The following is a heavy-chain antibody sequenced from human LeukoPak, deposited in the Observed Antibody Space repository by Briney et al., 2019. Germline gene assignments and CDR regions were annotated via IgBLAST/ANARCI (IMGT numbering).Heavy chain of an antibody. CDR2: IIPILGIA. CDR3: ARAGIAAAGPDY. V-gene: IGHV1-69*04. D-gene: IGHD6-13*01. CDR1: GYTFTGYY. J-gene: IGHJ4*02. Sequence: ASVKVSCKASGYTFTGYYMHWVRQAPGQGLEWMGRIIPILGIANYAQKFQGRVTITADKSTSTAYMELSSLRSEDTAVYYCARAGIAAAGPDYWGQGTLVTVSS.